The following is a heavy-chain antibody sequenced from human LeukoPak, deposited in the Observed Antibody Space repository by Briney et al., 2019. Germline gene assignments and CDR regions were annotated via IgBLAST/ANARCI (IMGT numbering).Heavy chain of an antibody. CDR1: GYSISSGYY. Sequence: SETLSLTCTVSGYSISSGYYWGWIRQPPGKGLEWIGSIYHSGSTYYNPSLKSRVTISVDTSKNQFSLKLSSVTAADTAVYYCARDSTGWFDPWGQGTLVTVSS. J-gene: IGHJ5*02. D-gene: IGHD3-3*02. CDR2: IYHSGST. CDR3: ARDSTGWFDP. V-gene: IGHV4-38-2*02.